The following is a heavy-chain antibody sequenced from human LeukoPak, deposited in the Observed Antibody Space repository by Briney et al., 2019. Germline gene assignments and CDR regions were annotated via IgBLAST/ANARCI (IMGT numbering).Heavy chain of an antibody. CDR1: GYTFTGYY. D-gene: IGHD3/OR15-3a*01. CDR2: INPNSGGT. J-gene: IGHJ6*03. Sequence: ASVKVSCKASGYTFTGYYMHWVRQAPGQGLEWMGWINPNSGGTNYAQKFQGRVTMTRDTSISTAYMELSRLRSDDPAVYYCARGGLVRRYYYYMDVWGKGTTVTISS. CDR3: ARGGLVRRYYYYMDV. V-gene: IGHV1-2*02.